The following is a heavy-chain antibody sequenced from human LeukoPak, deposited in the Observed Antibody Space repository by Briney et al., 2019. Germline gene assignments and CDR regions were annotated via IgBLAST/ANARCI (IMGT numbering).Heavy chain of an antibody. CDR2: ISYDGSNK. V-gene: IGHV3-30-3*01. Sequence: GGSLRLSCAASGFTFSSYAMHWVRQAPGKGLERVAVISYDGSNKYYADSVKGRFTISRDNTKNALSLQMNSLRAEDTAIYYCARRNFDWLRDAFDLWGQGTMVTVSS. CDR1: GFTFSSYA. CDR3: ARRNFDWLRDAFDL. J-gene: IGHJ3*01. D-gene: IGHD3-9*01.